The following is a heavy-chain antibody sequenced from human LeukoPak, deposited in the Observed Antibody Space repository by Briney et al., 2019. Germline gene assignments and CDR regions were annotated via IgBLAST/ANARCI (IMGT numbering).Heavy chain of an antibody. CDR3: ARSWPGYRSGGSCYDNWFDP. Sequence: SQTLSLTCAVSGGSISSGGYSWSWIRQPPGKGLEWIGYIYHSGSTYYNPSLKSRVTISVDRSKNQFSLKLSSVTAADTAVYYCARSWPGYRSGGSCYDNWFDPWGQGTLVTVSS. CDR2: IYHSGST. CDR1: GGSISSGGYS. J-gene: IGHJ5*02. V-gene: IGHV4-30-2*01. D-gene: IGHD2-15*01.